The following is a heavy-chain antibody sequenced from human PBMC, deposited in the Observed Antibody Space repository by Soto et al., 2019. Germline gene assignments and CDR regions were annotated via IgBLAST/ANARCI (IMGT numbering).Heavy chain of an antibody. CDR1: GFVSNDYD. CDR2: ISYDGRNK. CDR3: SCGIRGGLDA. Sequence: QVQLAESGGGLVQPGRSLRLSCATSGFVSNDYDIHWVRQAPGKGLAWVASISYDGRNKYYADSVKGRFTISRDNSKNTLSRQINGLGAEDTAVYYWSCGIRGGLDAWGPGTLVTVSS. J-gene: IGHJ5*02. D-gene: IGHD2-21*01. V-gene: IGHV3-30*03.